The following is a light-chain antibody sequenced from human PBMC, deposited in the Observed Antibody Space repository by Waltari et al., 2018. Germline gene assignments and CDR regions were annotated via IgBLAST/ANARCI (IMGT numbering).Light chain of an antibody. V-gene: IGLV1-40*01. CDR2: GNT. CDR1: GSNIGAGYD. J-gene: IGLJ3*02. CDR3: QSYDSSLTGSWV. Sequence: QSVLTQPPSVSGAPGQRVTIPCTGSGSNIGAGYDLHWSQQLPGTAPKLLIYGNTNRPSGVPDRFSGSKSGTSGSLAITGLQAEDEAYYYCQSYDSSLTGSWVFGGGTKLTVL.